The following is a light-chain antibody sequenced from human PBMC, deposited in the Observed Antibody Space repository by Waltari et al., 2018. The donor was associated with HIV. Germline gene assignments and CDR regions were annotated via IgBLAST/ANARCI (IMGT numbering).Light chain of an antibody. CDR1: GLSKQY. Sequence: SYELTQTPSVSVSPGQTARITCSGDGLSKQYTYWYQQRPGQAPVLVIYKDSERPSGIPERDSGCSSGTTVTLTISGVQAEDEADYYCQSADASDTFLWVFGGGTKVTVL. CDR2: KDS. J-gene: IGLJ3*02. CDR3: QSADASDTFLWV. V-gene: IGLV3-25*03.